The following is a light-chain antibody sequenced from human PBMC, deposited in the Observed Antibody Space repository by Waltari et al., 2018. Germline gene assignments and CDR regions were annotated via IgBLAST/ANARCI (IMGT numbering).Light chain of an antibody. CDR1: NIESKR. J-gene: IGLJ1*01. CDR3: QVWDANTDPGV. Sequence: SYVLTQPPSVSVAPGETARITWGGNNIESKRVHWYRQRPGQAPVVVISYDNDRAAGIPERFSGSNSGNTATLTISRVEAGDEADYYCQVWDANTDPGVFGTGTEVTVL. V-gene: IGLV3-21*01. CDR2: YDN.